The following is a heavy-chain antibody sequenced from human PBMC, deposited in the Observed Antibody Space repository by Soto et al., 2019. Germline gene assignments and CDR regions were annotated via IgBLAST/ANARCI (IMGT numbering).Heavy chain of an antibody. Sequence: GASVKVSCKVSGYNLTELSMHWVRQAPGKGLEWMGGFDPEDGETIYAQKFQGRVTMTEDTSTDTAYMELSSLRSEDTAVYYCATDMENYYGSGLNYWGQGTLVTVSS. D-gene: IGHD3-10*01. CDR3: ATDMENYYGSGLNY. CDR2: FDPEDGET. V-gene: IGHV1-24*01. J-gene: IGHJ4*02. CDR1: GYNLTELS.